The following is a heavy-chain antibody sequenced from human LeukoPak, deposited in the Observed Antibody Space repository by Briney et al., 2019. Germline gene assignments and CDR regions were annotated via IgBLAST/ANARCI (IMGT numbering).Heavy chain of an antibody. D-gene: IGHD3-10*01. CDR2: INPNSGGT. CDR1: GYTFTGYY. J-gene: IGHJ4*02. Sequence: ASVKVSCKASGYTFTGYYMHWVRQVPGQGLEWMGWINPNSGGTNYAQKFQGRVTMTRDTSISTAYMELSRLRSDDTVVYYCARDLGGSGSYYFDYWGQGTLVTVSS. V-gene: IGHV1-2*02. CDR3: ARDLGGSGSYYFDY.